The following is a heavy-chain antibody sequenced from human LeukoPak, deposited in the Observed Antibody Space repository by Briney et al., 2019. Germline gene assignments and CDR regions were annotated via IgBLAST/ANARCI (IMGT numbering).Heavy chain of an antibody. CDR2: ISSSSSYI. J-gene: IGHJ4*02. V-gene: IGHV3-21*01. D-gene: IGHD3-22*01. Sequence: GGSLRLSCAASGFTFSTYTINWVRQAPGKGLEWVSSISSSSSYIYYADSVKGRFTISRDNAKNSLYLQMNSLRAEDTAVYYCARDESLYYYDNSLRGGWWGQGTLVSVSS. CDR1: GFTFSTYT. CDR3: ARDESLYYYDNSLRGGW.